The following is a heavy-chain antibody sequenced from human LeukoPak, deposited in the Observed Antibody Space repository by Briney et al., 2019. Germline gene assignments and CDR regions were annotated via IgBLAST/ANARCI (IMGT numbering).Heavy chain of an antibody. Sequence: GGTLRLSCAASGFTFNSYGMSWVRQAPGKGLEWVSVISGSGGSTYYADSVKGRFTISRDNSKNTLYLQMNSLRAEDTAVYYCAKDRAYVSIADYWGQGTLVTVSS. CDR3: AKDRAYVSIADY. V-gene: IGHV3-23*01. CDR2: ISGSGGST. D-gene: IGHD2-21*01. CDR1: GFTFNSYG. J-gene: IGHJ4*02.